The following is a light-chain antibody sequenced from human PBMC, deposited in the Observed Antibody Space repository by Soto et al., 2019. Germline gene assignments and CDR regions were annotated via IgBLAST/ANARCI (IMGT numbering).Light chain of an antibody. CDR2: GND. V-gene: IGLV1-44*01. CDR3: AAWDDSLNAVV. CDR1: SSNIGGNT. J-gene: IGLJ1*01. Sequence: QSVLTQPPSASGTPGQRVTISCSGSSSNIGGNTVNWYQQLPGTAPKLLIYGNDQRPSGVPDRFSGSKSDTSASLAISGLQSEDEADYYCAAWDDSLNAVVFGTGTKLTVL.